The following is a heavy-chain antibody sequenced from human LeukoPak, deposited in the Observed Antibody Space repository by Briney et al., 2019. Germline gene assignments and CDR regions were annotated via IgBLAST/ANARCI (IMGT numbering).Heavy chain of an antibody. D-gene: IGHD2-2*01. Sequence: PGGSLRLSCAASGFTLNNYGMHWVRQAPGKGLEWVAFIYYDGSNKYYADSVKGRFTISRDNANNLLYLEMNSLRAEDTAVYYCAKSTAMDVWGQGTTVIVSS. V-gene: IGHV3-33*03. CDR2: IYYDGSNK. J-gene: IGHJ6*02. CDR1: GFTLNNYG. CDR3: AKSTAMDV.